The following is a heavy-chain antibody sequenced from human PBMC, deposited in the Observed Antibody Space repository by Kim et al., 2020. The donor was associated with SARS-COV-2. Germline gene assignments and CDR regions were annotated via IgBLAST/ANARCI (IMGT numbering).Heavy chain of an antibody. CDR1: GFTFSSYG. J-gene: IGHJ5*02. CDR2: IWYDGSNK. Sequence: GGSLRLSCAASGFTFSSYGMHWVRQAPGKGLEWVAVIWYDGSNKYYADSVKGRFTISRDNSKNTLYLQMNSLRAEDTAVYYCARGASYSSSQENWFDPWGQGTLVTVSS. V-gene: IGHV3-33*01. CDR3: ARGASYSSSQENWFDP. D-gene: IGHD6-13*01.